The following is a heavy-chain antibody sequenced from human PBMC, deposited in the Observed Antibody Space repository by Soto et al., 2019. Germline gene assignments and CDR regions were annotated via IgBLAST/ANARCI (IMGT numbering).Heavy chain of an antibody. Sequence: SVKVSCKASGGTFSSYTISLVRQAPGQGLEWMGRIIPILGIANYAQKFQGRVTLTADKSTSTAYMELSSLRSEDTAVYYCARGAGYKIFAYWGQGTLVTVSS. CDR2: IIPILGIA. V-gene: IGHV1-69*02. CDR1: GGTFSSYT. J-gene: IGHJ4*02. D-gene: IGHD5-12*01. CDR3: ARGAGYKIFAY.